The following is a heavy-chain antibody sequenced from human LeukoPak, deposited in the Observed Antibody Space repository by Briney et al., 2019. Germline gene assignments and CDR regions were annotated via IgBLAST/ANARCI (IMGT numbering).Heavy chain of an antibody. CDR1: GGSISSSSYY. CDR2: IYYSGST. D-gene: IGHD3-9*01. Sequence: PSETLSLTCTVSGGSISSSSYYWGWIRQPPGKGLEWIGSIYYSGSTYYNPSLKSRVTISVDTSKNQFSLKLNSVTAADTAVYYCASAIMYYDILTGYRHQYHMDVWGKGTTVTVSS. V-gene: IGHV4-39*01. CDR3: ASAIMYYDILTGYRHQYHMDV. J-gene: IGHJ6*03.